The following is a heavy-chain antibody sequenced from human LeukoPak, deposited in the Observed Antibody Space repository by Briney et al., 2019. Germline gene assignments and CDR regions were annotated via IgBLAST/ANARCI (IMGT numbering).Heavy chain of an antibody. V-gene: IGHV6-1*01. D-gene: IGHD3-9*01. J-gene: IGHJ5*02. CDR2: TYYRSRWYK. CDR1: GDSVSNNSAS. CDR3: ARWLTT. Sequence: SQTLSLTFVISGDSVSNNSASWNWIRQSPSRGFEWLGRTYYRSRWYKDYAVSVKSRITINPGTSKNQFSLQLNSVTPEDTAVYYCARWLTTWGQGTLVTVSS.